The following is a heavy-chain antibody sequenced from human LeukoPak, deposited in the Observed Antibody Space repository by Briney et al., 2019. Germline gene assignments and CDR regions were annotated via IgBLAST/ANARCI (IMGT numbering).Heavy chain of an antibody. J-gene: IGHJ4*02. CDR1: GFTFSHYG. CDR3: AKDSAHSHFDSSGGDY. D-gene: IGHD3-22*01. V-gene: IGHV3-30*18. CDR2: IATDGSNK. Sequence: PGGSLRLSCAASGFTFSHYGMHWVRQAPGRGLEWVAVIATDGSNKYYADPVNGRFTISRDNSKNTPYLEMNSLRAEDSAVYYCAKDSAHSHFDSSGGDYWGQGTLVTVSS.